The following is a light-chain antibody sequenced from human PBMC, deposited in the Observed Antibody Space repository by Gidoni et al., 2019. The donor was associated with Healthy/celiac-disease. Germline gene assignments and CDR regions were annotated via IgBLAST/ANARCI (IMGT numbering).Light chain of an antibody. V-gene: IGLV3-21*03. CDR1: NIGSKS. CDR3: QVWDSSSDHVV. J-gene: IGLJ2*01. Sequence: SYVLTQPPSVSVAPGKTARITWGGNNIGSKSLHWSQQKPGQAPVLVVYDDRDRPSGIPERFSGSNSGNTATLTISRVEAGDEDDYYCQVWDSSSDHVVFGGGTKLTVL. CDR2: DDR.